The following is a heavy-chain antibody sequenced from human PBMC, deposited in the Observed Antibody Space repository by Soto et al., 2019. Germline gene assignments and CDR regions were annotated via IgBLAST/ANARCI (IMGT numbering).Heavy chain of an antibody. V-gene: IGHV4-34*01. CDR1: GGSFSGYY. D-gene: IGHD6-6*01. CDR2: INHSGST. Sequence: SETLSLTCAVYGGSFSGYYWSWIRQPPGKGLEWIGEINHSGSTNYNPSLKSRVTISVDTSKNQFSLKLSSVTAADTAVYYCARGRGSSSSGRGNKRRKENWFDPWGQGTLVTVSS. CDR3: ARGRGSSSSGRGNKRRKENWFDP. J-gene: IGHJ5*02.